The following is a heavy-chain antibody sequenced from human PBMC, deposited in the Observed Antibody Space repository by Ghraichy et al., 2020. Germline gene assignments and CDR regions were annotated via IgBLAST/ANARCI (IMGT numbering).Heavy chain of an antibody. D-gene: IGHD3-22*01. J-gene: IGHJ4*02. V-gene: IGHV3-23*01. CDR2: ISGSGGST. Sequence: GGSLRLSCAASGFTFSSYAMSWVRQAPGKGLEWVSAISGSGGSTFYADSVTGRFTISRDNSKNTLYLQMNSLRAEDTAVYYCAKDHPIKTDYDSSGYPFDYWGQGTLVTVSS. CDR3: AKDHPIKTDYDSSGYPFDY. CDR1: GFTFSSYA.